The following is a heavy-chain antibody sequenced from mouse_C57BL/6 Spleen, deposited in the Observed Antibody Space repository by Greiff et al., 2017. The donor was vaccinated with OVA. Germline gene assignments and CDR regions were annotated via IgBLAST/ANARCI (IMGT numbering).Heavy chain of an antibody. J-gene: IGHJ4*01. CDR1: CYTFTSSW. CDR3: ASVDGYFAMDY. D-gene: IGHD2-3*01. Sequence: QVQLQQPGAELVKPGASVKMSCKASCYTFTSSWITWLKQRPGQGLVWIGDIYPGSRSTNYNEKVKSKATLTVDTSSSTAYMQLSSLTSEDSAVYYCASVDGYFAMDYWGQGTSVTVSS. CDR2: IYPGSRST. V-gene: IGHV1-55*01.